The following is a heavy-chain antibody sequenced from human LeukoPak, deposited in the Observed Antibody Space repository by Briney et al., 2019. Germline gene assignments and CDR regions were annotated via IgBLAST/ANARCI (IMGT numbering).Heavy chain of an antibody. V-gene: IGHV3-23*01. J-gene: IGHJ4*02. D-gene: IGHD1-26*01. CDR2: ISPSGDIR. CDR1: GFTFSNHG. Sequence: GGSLRLSCAASGFTFSNHGMNWVRQAPGKGLEWVSGISPSGDIRYYADSVKGRFTVSRDNSNNRLYLQMSGLTAADTAVYYCAKDRSIGTYYTFDHWGQGTLVTVSS. CDR3: AKDRSIGTYYTFDH.